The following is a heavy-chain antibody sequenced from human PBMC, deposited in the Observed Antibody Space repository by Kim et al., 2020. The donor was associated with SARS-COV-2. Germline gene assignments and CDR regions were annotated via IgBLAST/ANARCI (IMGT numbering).Heavy chain of an antibody. CDR2: IYSGGSST. Sequence: GGSLRLSCAASGFTFSSYAMSWVRQAPGKGLEWVSVIYSGGSSTYYADSVKGRFTISRDNSKNTRYLQMNSLRAEDTAVYYCAKDQAHNWNVWRGISMDVWGQGTTVTVSS. CDR1: GFTFSSYA. CDR3: AKDQAHNWNVWRGISMDV. V-gene: IGHV3-23*03. J-gene: IGHJ6*02. D-gene: IGHD1-1*01.